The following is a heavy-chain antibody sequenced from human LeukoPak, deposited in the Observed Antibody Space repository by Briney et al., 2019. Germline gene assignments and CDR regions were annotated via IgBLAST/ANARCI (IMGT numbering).Heavy chain of an antibody. CDR1: GYTFTSYG. J-gene: IGHJ6*02. D-gene: IGHD3-3*01. Sequence: ASVKVCCKASGYTFTSYGISWVRQAPGQGLEWMGWISAYNGNTNYAQKLQGRVTMTTDTSTSTAYMELRSLRSDDTAVYYCARGGFWSGYSTPYYYYGMDVWGQGTTVTVSS. CDR3: ARGGFWSGYSTPYYYYGMDV. V-gene: IGHV1-18*01. CDR2: ISAYNGNT.